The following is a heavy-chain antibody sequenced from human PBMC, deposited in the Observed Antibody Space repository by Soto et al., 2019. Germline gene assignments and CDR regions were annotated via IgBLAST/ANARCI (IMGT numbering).Heavy chain of an antibody. CDR3: ARLGSSWYGRAYYYYGMDV. V-gene: IGHV3-7*03. Sequence: GGSLRLSCAASGFTFSSYWMSWVRQAPGKGLEWVANIKQDGSEKYYVDSVKGRFTISRDNAKNSLYLQMNSLRAEDTAVYYCARLGSSWYGRAYYYYGMDVWGQGTTVTVS. CDR1: GFTFSSYW. J-gene: IGHJ6*02. D-gene: IGHD6-13*01. CDR2: IKQDGSEK.